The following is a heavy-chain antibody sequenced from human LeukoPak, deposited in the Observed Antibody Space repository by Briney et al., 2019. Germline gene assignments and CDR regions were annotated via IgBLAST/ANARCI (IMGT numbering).Heavy chain of an antibody. D-gene: IGHD3-22*01. J-gene: IGHJ4*02. CDR3: ARAYYYDSNGYPSISDY. CDR1: GFTFSSYS. V-gene: IGHV3-21*01. Sequence: PGGSLRLSCAASGFTFSSYSMNWVRQAPGKGLEWVSSISSSSSYIYYADSVKGRFTISRDNAKNSLYLQMNSLRAEDTAVYYCARAYYYDSNGYPSISDYWGQGTLVTVSS. CDR2: ISSSSSYI.